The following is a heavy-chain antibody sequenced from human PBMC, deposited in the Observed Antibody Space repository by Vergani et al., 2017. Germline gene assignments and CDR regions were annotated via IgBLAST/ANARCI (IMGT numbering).Heavy chain of an antibody. CDR2: VLFDGSNE. V-gene: IGHV3-30*02. CDR3: AKTGDDAGYYFGAFDI. D-gene: IGHD3-9*01. CDR1: GFTFNRYG. J-gene: IGHJ3*02. Sequence: QVQLVQSGGGVVQPGGSLRLSCVASGFTFNRYGMQWVRQAPGKGLEWVAYVLFDGSNEYYADSVKGRFTISRDNSNNTLYLQMNSLRPDDTAIYYCAKTGDDAGYYFGAFDIWGQGTMVTVSS.